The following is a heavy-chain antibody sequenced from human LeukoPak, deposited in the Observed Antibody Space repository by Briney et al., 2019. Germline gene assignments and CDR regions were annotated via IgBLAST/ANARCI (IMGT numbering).Heavy chain of an antibody. Sequence: GESLKISCKGSGYSFTSYWIGWVRQMPGKGLEWMGIIYPGDSDTTYSPSFQGQVTISADKSISTAYLQWSSLKASDTAMYYCARLHKEGTILRPAVYWGQGTLVTVSS. CDR1: GYSFTSYW. V-gene: IGHV5-51*01. CDR3: ARLHKEGTILRPAVY. D-gene: IGHD3-9*01. CDR2: IYPGDSDT. J-gene: IGHJ4*02.